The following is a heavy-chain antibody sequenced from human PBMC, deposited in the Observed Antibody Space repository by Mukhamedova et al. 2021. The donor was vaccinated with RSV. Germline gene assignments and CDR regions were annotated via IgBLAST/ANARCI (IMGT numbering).Heavy chain of an antibody. D-gene: IGHD2-2*01. CDR2: ISRSSSTL. Sequence: GLEWVSYISRSSSTLYYADSVKGRFTISRDRAKNSLYLQMNSLRAEDTAVYYCARWYCSSTSCLFDYWGQGTLVTVSS. J-gene: IGHJ4*02. V-gene: IGHV3-48*01. CDR3: ARWYCSSTSCLFDY.